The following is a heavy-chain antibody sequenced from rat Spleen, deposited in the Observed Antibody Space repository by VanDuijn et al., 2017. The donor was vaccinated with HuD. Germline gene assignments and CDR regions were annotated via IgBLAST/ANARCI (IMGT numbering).Heavy chain of an antibody. CDR2: IDNTGTT. CDR3: AKFYYYDGPYYYDY. J-gene: IGHJ2*01. V-gene: IGHV3-3*01. D-gene: IGHD1-12*02. Sequence: EVQLLESGPGLVKPSQSLSLTCSVTGYSITSGYGWNWIRKFPGNKLEWMGYIDNTGTTNYNPSLRGRISITRDTSKNQFFLLVNSVTTEDTATYFCAKFYYYDGPYYYDYWGQGIMVTVSS. CDR1: GYSITSGYG.